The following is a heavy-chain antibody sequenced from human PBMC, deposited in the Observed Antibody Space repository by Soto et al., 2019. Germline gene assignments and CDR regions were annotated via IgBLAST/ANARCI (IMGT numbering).Heavy chain of an antibody. CDR2: INHSGST. Sequence: PSETLSLTCAVYGGSFSGYYWTWIRQPPGTGLEWIGEINHSGSTNYNPSLKSRVTISVDTSKNQFSLKLNSVTAADTAVYYCARDLWGYCGADCYPLDVWGQGTTVTVS. D-gene: IGHD2-21*02. V-gene: IGHV4-34*01. CDR3: ARDLWGYCGADCYPLDV. CDR1: GGSFSGYY. J-gene: IGHJ6*02.